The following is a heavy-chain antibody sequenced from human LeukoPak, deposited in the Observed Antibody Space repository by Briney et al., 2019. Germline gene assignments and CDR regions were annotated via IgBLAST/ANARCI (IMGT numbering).Heavy chain of an antibody. J-gene: IGHJ4*02. D-gene: IGHD6-13*01. CDR3: AKAGTFSMSHFDY. CDR1: GFTFSSYA. Sequence: GGSLRLSCAASGFTFSSYAMSWVRQAPGKGLEWVSAISGSGGSTYYVDSVKGRFTTSRDNSKNTLYLQMNSLRAEDTAVYYCAKAGTFSMSHFDYWGQGTLVTVSS. V-gene: IGHV3-23*01. CDR2: ISGSGGST.